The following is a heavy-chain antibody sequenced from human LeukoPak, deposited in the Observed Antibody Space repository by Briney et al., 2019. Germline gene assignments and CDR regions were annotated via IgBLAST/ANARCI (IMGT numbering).Heavy chain of an antibody. J-gene: IGHJ4*02. CDR2: IYYSGST. Sequence: ASETLSLTCAVSGGSISSGGYSWSWIRQPPGKGLEWIGYIYYSGSTYYNPSLKSRVTISVDTSKNQFSLKLSSVTAADTAVYYCARGYCSGGSCYYFDYWGQGTLVTVSS. CDR3: ARGYCSGGSCYYFDY. D-gene: IGHD2-15*01. V-gene: IGHV4-30-2*05. CDR1: GGSISSGGYS.